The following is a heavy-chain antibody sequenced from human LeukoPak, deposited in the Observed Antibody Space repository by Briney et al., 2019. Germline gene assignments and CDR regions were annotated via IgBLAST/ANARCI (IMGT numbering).Heavy chain of an antibody. Sequence: GGSLRLSCAASGFTLSSYAMSWVRQGPGKGLEWVSAISVSGNTYHADSVKGRFTISRDSYKNTLYLQMNSLRAEDTAVYYCARGVVVAALFDPWGQGTLVTVSS. D-gene: IGHD2-15*01. CDR2: ISVSGNT. CDR1: GFTLSSYA. V-gene: IGHV3-23*01. CDR3: ARGVVVAALFDP. J-gene: IGHJ5*02.